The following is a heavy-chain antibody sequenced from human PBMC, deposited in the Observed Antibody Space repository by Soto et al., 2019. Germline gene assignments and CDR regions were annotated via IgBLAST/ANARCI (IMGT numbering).Heavy chain of an antibody. CDR2: ISSSSSYI. CDR1: GFTFSRYS. Sequence: GGSLRLSCAASGFTFSRYSMNWVRQAPGKGLEWVSSISSSSSYIYYADSVKGRFTISRDNAKNSLYLQMNSLRAEDTAVYYCARERGIAVAVGYWGQGTLVTVSS. V-gene: IGHV3-21*01. D-gene: IGHD6-19*01. J-gene: IGHJ4*02. CDR3: ARERGIAVAVGY.